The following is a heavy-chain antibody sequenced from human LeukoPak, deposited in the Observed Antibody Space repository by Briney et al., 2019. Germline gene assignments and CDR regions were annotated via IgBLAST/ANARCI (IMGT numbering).Heavy chain of an antibody. CDR1: GGSISSGGYS. J-gene: IGHJ5*02. CDR3: ARFSTATTWGFDP. CDR2: IYHSGST. Sequence: SETLSLTCAVSGGSISSGGYSWSWLRQPPGKGLEWLGYIYHSGSTYYIPSLKSRVTISVDRSKNLFSLKLSSVTAAVTAVSYCARFSTATTWGFDPWGQGTLVTVSS. V-gene: IGHV4-30-2*01. D-gene: IGHD4-17*01.